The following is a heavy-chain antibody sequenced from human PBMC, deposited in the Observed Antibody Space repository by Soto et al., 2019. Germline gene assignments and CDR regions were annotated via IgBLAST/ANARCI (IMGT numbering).Heavy chain of an antibody. CDR2: INAGNGNT. CDR1: GYTFTSYA. CDR3: AREPLCGGRCYDNYFDP. Sequence: GASVKVSCKASGYTFTSYAMHWVRQAPGQRLEWMGWINAGNGNTKYSQKFQGRVTITRDTSASTAYMELSSLRSEDTAVYYCAREPLCGGRCYDNYFDPWGQGTLVTVSS. D-gene: IGHD2-15*01. V-gene: IGHV1-3*01. J-gene: IGHJ5*02.